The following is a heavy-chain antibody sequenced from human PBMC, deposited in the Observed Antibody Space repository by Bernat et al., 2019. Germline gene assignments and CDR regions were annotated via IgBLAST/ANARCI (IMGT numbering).Heavy chain of an antibody. CDR2: IKQDGSDR. V-gene: IGHV3-7*02. CDR3: ARSHNSSYFLHIDF. Sequence: EVQLVESGGALVQPGGSLRLSCAASGFSFRSYWMSWVRQSPGKGLEWVANIKQDGSDRYYLASVKGRFTISRDNAKNSLYLQMNSLRAEDTAFYYWARSHNSSYFLHIDFWGQGALVTVSS. CDR1: GFSFRSYW. J-gene: IGHJ4*02. D-gene: IGHD6-13*01.